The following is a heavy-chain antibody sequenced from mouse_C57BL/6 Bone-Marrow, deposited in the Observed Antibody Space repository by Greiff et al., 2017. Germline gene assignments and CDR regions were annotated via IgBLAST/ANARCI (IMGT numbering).Heavy chain of an antibody. CDR2: IYPGSGST. J-gene: IGHJ1*03. CDR3: ARPYYSNYWYFDV. CDR1: GYTFTSYW. V-gene: IGHV1-55*01. D-gene: IGHD2-5*01. Sequence: VQLQQPGAELVKPGASVKMSCKASGYTFTSYWITWVKQRPGQGLEWIGDIYPGSGSTNYNEKFKGKATLTVDTSSSTAYMPLSSLTSEDSAVYYCARPYYSNYWYFDVWGTGTTVTVSS.